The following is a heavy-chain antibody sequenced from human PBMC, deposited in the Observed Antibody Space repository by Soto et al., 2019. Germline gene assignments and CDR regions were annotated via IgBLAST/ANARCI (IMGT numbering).Heavy chain of an antibody. CDR2: ISSSSSTI. D-gene: IGHD1-26*01. CDR3: ASEVGATGPSYFDY. J-gene: IGHJ4*02. CDR1: GFTFSSYS. V-gene: IGHV3-48*02. Sequence: EVQLVESGGGLVQPGGSLRLSCAASGFTFSSYSMNWVRQAPGKGLEWVSYISSSSSTIYYADSVKGRFTISRDNAKNSLYLKMNSLRDEDTAVYYCASEVGATGPSYFDYWGQGTLVTVSS.